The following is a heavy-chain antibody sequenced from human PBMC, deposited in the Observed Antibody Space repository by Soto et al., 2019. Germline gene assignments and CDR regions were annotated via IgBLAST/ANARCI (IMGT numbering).Heavy chain of an antibody. CDR3: AKILSEEVGALDY. CDR2: IHPSSGGT. V-gene: IGHV1-2*02. D-gene: IGHD1-26*01. Sequence: ASVKVSCKASGYTFTGYHMHWVRQAPGQGLEWMGWIHPSSGGTNFAQKFQGRVTMTRDTSISTAYMELSSLRSDDTAVYYCAKILSEEVGALDYWGQGTLVTVSS. J-gene: IGHJ4*02. CDR1: GYTFTGYH.